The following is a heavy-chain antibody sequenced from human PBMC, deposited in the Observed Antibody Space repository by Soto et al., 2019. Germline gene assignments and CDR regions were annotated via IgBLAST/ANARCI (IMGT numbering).Heavy chain of an antibody. J-gene: IGHJ4*02. D-gene: IGHD6-19*01. CDR1: GFTFSSYE. CDR2: ISSSGSTI. Sequence: EVQLVESGGGLVQPGGSLRLSCAASGFTFSSYEMNWVRQAPGKGLEWVSYISSSGSTIYYADSVKGRFTISRDNAKNSLYLQMNSLRAEDTAVYYGGRGQYSSGGGYFDYWGQETLVTVSS. V-gene: IGHV3-48*03. CDR3: GRGQYSSGGGYFDY.